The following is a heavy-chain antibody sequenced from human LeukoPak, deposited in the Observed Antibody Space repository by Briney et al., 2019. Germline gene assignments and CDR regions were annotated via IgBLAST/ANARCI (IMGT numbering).Heavy chain of an antibody. CDR1: GDSVSSNSAV. CDR3: ARLAAALGAFDI. J-gene: IGHJ3*02. V-gene: IGHV6-1*01. D-gene: IGHD6-13*01. Sequence: SQTLSLTCAISGDSVSSNSAVWNWIRQSPSRGLEWLGRTYYRSKWYNDYAVSVKSRITLKPDTSQSQFSLQLNSVTPDDSAVYYCARLAAALGAFDIWGQGTMVTVSS. CDR2: TYYRSKWYN.